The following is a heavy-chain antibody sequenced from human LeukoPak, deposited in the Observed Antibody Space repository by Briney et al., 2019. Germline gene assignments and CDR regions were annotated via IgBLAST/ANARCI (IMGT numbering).Heavy chain of an antibody. CDR3: ARDKPYSSGWYGIDAFDI. J-gene: IGHJ3*02. CDR1: GYTFTSYG. Sequence: ASVKVSCKASGYTFTSYGISWVRQAPGQGLEWMGWISAYNGNTNYAQKLQGRDTMTTDTSTSTAYMELRSLRSDDTAVYYCARDKPYSSGWYGIDAFDIWGQGTMVTVSS. CDR2: ISAYNGNT. D-gene: IGHD6-19*01. V-gene: IGHV1-18*01.